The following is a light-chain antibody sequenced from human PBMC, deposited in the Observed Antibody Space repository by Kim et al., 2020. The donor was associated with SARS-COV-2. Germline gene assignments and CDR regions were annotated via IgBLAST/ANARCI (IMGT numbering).Light chain of an antibody. Sequence: LSPGERPTLSCRASQSVSSSYLAWYQQKPGQAPRLLMYGASGRATGIPDRFSGSGSGTDFTLTISRLEPEEFAVYYCQQYGSSPYTFGQGTKLEI. CDR3: QQYGSSPYT. J-gene: IGKJ2*01. V-gene: IGKV3-20*01. CDR2: GAS. CDR1: QSVSSSY.